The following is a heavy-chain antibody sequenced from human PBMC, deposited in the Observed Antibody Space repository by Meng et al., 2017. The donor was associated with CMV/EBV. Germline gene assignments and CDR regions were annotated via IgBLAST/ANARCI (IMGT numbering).Heavy chain of an antibody. CDR1: GSFSGYY. D-gene: IGHD4-17*01. J-gene: IGHJ5*02. V-gene: IGHV4-34*01. CDR3: ARKRQGFRGDYVWNWFDP. Sequence: GSFSGYYWSWIRQPPGKGLEWIGEINHSGSTNYNPSLKSRVTISVDTSKNQFSLKLSSVTAADTAVYYGARKRQGFRGDYVWNWFDPWGQGTLVTVSS. CDR2: INHSGST.